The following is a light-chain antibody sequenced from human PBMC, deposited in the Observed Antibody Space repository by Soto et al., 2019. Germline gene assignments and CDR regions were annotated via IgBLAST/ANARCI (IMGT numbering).Light chain of an antibody. J-gene: IGLJ2*01. CDR2: DTS. V-gene: IGLV7-46*01. CDR3: LLSYSGARL. CDR1: TGTVASDHY. Sequence: QPVVTQEPSLTVSPGGTVTLPCGSSTGTVASDHYPYWVQQKPGPAPRTLIYDTSNKRSWPTARVSGSVLAAKAALTLSGAKPEDEAEYYCLLSYSGARLFGGGTKVTVL.